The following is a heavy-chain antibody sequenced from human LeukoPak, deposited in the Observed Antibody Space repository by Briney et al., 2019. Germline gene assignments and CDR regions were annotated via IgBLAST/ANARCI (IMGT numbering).Heavy chain of an antibody. Sequence: GGSLRLSCAVSGFTFSSYGMHWVRQAPGKGLEWVAVISYDGSDKYYADSVKGRFTISRDNAKNSLYLQMNSLRADDTAVYYCASGGGGMVIGDYWGQGTLVTVSS. D-gene: IGHD3-16*01. J-gene: IGHJ4*02. V-gene: IGHV3-30*03. CDR3: ASGGGGMVIGDY. CDR2: ISYDGSDK. CDR1: GFTFSSYG.